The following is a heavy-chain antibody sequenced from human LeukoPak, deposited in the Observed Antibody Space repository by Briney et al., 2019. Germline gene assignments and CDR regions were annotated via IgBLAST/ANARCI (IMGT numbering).Heavy chain of an antibody. V-gene: IGHV1-2*02. D-gene: IGHD6-19*01. CDR2: INPNSGGT. J-gene: IGHJ4*02. CDR1: GYTFTGYY. CDR3: ARDNWAVAGTTPYY. Sequence: ASVKVSCKASGYTFTGYYMHWVRQGPGQGLEWMGWINPNSGGTNYAQKFQGRVTMTRDTSISTAYMELSRLRSDDTAVYYCARDNWAVAGTTPYYWGQGTLVTVSS.